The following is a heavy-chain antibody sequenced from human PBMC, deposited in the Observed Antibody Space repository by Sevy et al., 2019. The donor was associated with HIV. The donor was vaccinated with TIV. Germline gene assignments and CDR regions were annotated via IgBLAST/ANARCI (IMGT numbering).Heavy chain of an antibody. CDR2: IRYDGSNK. D-gene: IGHD2-8*02. V-gene: IGHV3-30*02. CDR3: ARGNPACCTGGVCFSWFDP. Sequence: GGSLRLSCAASRFSFNGYGMHWVRQAPGKGLEWVAFIRYDGSNKYYADSVKGRFTISRDDSKNTLYLQMNSLRAEDTALYYCARGNPACCTGGVCFSWFDPWGQGTLVTVSS. CDR1: RFSFNGYG. J-gene: IGHJ5*02.